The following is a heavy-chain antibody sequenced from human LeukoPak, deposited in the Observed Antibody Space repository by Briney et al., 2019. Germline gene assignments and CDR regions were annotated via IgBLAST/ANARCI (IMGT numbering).Heavy chain of an antibody. CDR1: GFTFSSYW. CDR3: ARGHNPSGGATPY. Sequence: GGSLRLSCAASGFTFSSYWMSWVRQAPGKGLEWLTLISNDGNNKQYADSVKGRFTISRDNSKNTLYLQVNSLRVEDTAVYYCARGHNPSGGATPYWGQGTLVTVPS. V-gene: IGHV3-30*03. CDR2: ISNDGNNK. J-gene: IGHJ4*02. D-gene: IGHD1-26*01.